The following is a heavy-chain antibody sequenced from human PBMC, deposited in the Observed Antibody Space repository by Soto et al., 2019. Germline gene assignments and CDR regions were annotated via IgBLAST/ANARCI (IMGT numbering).Heavy chain of an antibody. Sequence: QVQLQESGPGLVKPSETLSLTCTVSGGSVSSGSYYWSWIRQPPGKGLEWIGYIYYSGSTNYNPTLKSRVALSVDTSKNQFSLKLSSVTAAYTAVYYCARDFVDLAGTFTYYYDGMDVWGQGTTVTVSS. J-gene: IGHJ6*02. CDR1: GGSVSSGSYY. CDR3: ARDFVDLAGTFTYYYDGMDV. CDR2: IYYSGST. V-gene: IGHV4-61*01. D-gene: IGHD1-7*01.